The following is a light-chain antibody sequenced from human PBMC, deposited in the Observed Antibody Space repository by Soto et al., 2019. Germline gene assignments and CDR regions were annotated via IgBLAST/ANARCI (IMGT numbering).Light chain of an antibody. Sequence: QSVLTQPASVSGSLGQPITISCTGTTGDVGAYNFVPWFQHYPGKAPKIKLYDVISRPSGVSNRFSGSKSGNTATLTISGLQAEDEANYYCSSFTTTDILVLGGGTKLTVL. CDR2: DVI. CDR3: SSFTTTDILV. CDR1: TGDVGAYNF. J-gene: IGLJ3*02. V-gene: IGLV2-14*03.